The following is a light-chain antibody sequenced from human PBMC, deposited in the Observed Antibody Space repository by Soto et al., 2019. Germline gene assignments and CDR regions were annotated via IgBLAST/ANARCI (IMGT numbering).Light chain of an antibody. CDR3: SSYTSSGTLV. CDR2: DVS. V-gene: IGLV2-14*03. J-gene: IGLJ2*01. Sequence: QSALTQPASVSESPGQSITISCTGTSSDVGGYNYVSWYQHHPGKAPKLMIYDVSNRPSGVSNRFSGSKSGNTASLTISGLQAEDEADYYCSSYTSSGTLVFGGGTQLTVL. CDR1: SSDVGGYNY.